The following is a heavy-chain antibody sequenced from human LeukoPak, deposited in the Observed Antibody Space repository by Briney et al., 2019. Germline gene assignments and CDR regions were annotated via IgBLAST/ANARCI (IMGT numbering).Heavy chain of an antibody. J-gene: IGHJ4*02. CDR1: GGSISSYY. D-gene: IGHD6-19*01. V-gene: IGHV4-59*01. CDR3: ARDAYSSGWYFPY. CDR2: IYYSGST. Sequence: SETLSLTCTVSGGSISSYYWSWIRQPPGKGLEWIGYIYYSGSTNYNPSLKSRVTISVDTSKNQFSLKLSSVTAADTAVYYCARDAYSSGWYFPYWGQGTLVTVSS.